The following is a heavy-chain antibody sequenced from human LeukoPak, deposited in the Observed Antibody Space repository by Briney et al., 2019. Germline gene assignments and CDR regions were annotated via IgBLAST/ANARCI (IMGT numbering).Heavy chain of an antibody. CDR3: ARDYSSGWFGKGAY. CDR2: IADDGTLK. Sequence: GGSLRLSCSVSGFTFRSYTMAWVRQAPGKGLEWVSSIADDGTLKYYADSLKGRFTISRDNANNSGYLQMNSLTAYDSGLYFCARDYSSGWFGKGAYWGQGTRVLVSS. D-gene: IGHD6-19*01. V-gene: IGHV3-21*06. J-gene: IGHJ4*02. CDR1: GFTFRSYT.